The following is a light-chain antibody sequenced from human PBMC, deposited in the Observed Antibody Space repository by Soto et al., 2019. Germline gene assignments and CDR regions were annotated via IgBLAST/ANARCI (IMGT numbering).Light chain of an antibody. Sequence: EIVLTQSPGTLSLSPGERATLSCRASHSVSSSYLAWYQQKPGQAPRLLIYGASSRATGIPDRFSGSGSGKDFTLTISRLEPEDFEVYYCQQYGSSPPITFGQGTRLEIK. CDR3: QQYGSSPPIT. CDR2: GAS. J-gene: IGKJ5*01. V-gene: IGKV3-20*01. CDR1: HSVSSSY.